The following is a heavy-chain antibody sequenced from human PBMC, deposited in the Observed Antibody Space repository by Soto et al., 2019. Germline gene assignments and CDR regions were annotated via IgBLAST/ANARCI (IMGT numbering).Heavy chain of an antibody. CDR1: GYTFTSYG. V-gene: IGHV1-18*01. J-gene: IGHJ6*02. Sequence: ASVKVSCKASGYTFTSYGISWVRQAPGQGLEWMGWISAYNGNTNYAQKLQGRVTMTTDTSTSTAYMELRSLRSDDTAVYYCARDLSSFYYYYYYGMAVWGQGTTVTVSS. D-gene: IGHD2-15*01. CDR2: ISAYNGNT. CDR3: ARDLSSFYYYYYYGMAV.